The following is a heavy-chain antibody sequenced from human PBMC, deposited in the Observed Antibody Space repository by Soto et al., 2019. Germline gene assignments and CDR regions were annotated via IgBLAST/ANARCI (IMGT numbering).Heavy chain of an antibody. D-gene: IGHD3-16*02. Sequence: LTCSVSGVSISSYFWSWIRQPPGRGLEWIGYTYHRGSTNYSPSLKSRVAISLDTSENQFSLKVSSVTAADTAVYYCARIGGYHGPLDYWGQGTPVTVSS. CDR3: ARIGGYHGPLDY. V-gene: IGHV4-59*01. J-gene: IGHJ4*02. CDR1: GVSISSYF. CDR2: TYHRGST.